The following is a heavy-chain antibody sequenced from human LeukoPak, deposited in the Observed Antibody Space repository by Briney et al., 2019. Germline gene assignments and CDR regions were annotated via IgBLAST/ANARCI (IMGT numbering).Heavy chain of an antibody. CDR1: GFTFDDYA. Sequence: PGGSLRLSCAASGFTFDDYAMHWVRQAPGKGLEWVSGISWNSGSIGYADSVKGRFTISRDNAKNSLYLQMNSLRAEDTASYYCAKDSSGSLSYFDYWGQGTLVTVSS. V-gene: IGHV3-9*01. D-gene: IGHD3-22*01. CDR3: AKDSSGSLSYFDY. J-gene: IGHJ4*02. CDR2: ISWNSGSI.